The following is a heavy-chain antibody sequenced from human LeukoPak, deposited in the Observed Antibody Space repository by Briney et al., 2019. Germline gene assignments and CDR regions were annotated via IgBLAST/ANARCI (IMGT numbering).Heavy chain of an antibody. D-gene: IGHD6-19*01. J-gene: IGHJ6*02. Sequence: ASVKVSCKASGGTFSSYAISWVRQAPGQGLEWMGRIIPILGIANYAQKFQGRVTITADKSTNTAYMELSSLRSEDTAVYYCARIAVAGTLYGMDVWGQGATVTVSS. V-gene: IGHV1-69*04. CDR3: ARIAVAGTLYGMDV. CDR1: GGTFSSYA. CDR2: IIPILGIA.